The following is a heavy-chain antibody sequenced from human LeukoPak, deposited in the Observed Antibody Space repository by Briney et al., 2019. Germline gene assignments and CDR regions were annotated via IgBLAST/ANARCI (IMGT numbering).Heavy chain of an antibody. Sequence: ASVKVSCKASGYTFAAYYMYWVRQAPGQGLEWMGWINPNSGGTNYAQKFQGRVTMTRDTSISTAYMELSRLRSDDTAVYYCARGPMVRGVTRFDYWGQGTLVTVSS. J-gene: IGHJ4*02. V-gene: IGHV1-2*02. D-gene: IGHD3-10*01. CDR3: ARGPMVRGVTRFDY. CDR2: INPNSGGT. CDR1: GYTFAAYY.